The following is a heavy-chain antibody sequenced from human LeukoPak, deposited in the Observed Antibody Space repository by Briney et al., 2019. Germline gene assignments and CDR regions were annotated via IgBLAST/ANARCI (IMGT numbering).Heavy chain of an antibody. V-gene: IGHV3-74*01. Sequence: GGSLRLSCAASGFTFSGYWMHWVRQAPGKGLVWVSRINSDGSITSYADSVKGRFTISRENAKNTLYLQMNSLRAEDTAVYYCARVAAWDSSGYLFEYWGQGTLVTVSS. D-gene: IGHD3-22*01. J-gene: IGHJ4*02. CDR1: GFTFSGYW. CDR2: INSDGSIT. CDR3: ARVAAWDSSGYLFEY.